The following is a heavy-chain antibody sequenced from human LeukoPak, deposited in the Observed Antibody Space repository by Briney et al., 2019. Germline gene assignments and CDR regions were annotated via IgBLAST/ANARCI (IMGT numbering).Heavy chain of an antibody. CDR2: ISGSGGST. J-gene: IGHJ4*02. D-gene: IGHD3-22*01. Sequence: LAGGSLRLSCAASGFTFSSYAMSWVRQAPGKGLEWVSAISGSGGSTYYADSVKGRFTISRDNSKNTLYLQMNSLRAEDTAVYYCARDKRRVYYDSSGYHAFDYWGQGTLVTVSS. CDR1: GFTFSSYA. V-gene: IGHV3-23*01. CDR3: ARDKRRVYYDSSGYHAFDY.